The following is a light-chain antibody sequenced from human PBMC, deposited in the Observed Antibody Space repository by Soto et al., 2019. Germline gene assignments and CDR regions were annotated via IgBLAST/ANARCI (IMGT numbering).Light chain of an antibody. V-gene: IGKV3-11*01. J-gene: IGKJ5*01. CDR2: DAS. Sequence: EIVLTQSPATLSSFPGDRVTLSCRASQSVSSSLAWYQQKPGQAPRLLIYDASTRATGIPARFSGSGSGTDFTLTISSLELEDFAVYYCNPLCNGITCPQGTRMEI. CDR3: NPLCNGIT. CDR1: QSVSSS.